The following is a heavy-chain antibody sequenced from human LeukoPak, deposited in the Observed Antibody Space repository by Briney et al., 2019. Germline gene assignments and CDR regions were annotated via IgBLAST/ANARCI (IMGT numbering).Heavy chain of an antibody. CDR1: GGSISSYY. CDR2: IYYSGST. Sequence: SETLSLTCTVSGGSISSYYWSWIRQPPGKGLEWIGYIYYSGSTNYNPSLKSRVTISVDTSKNQFSLKLSSVTAADTAVYYCARHKGPAAAADGDYFDYWGQGTLVTVSS. V-gene: IGHV4-59*08. CDR3: ARHKGPAAAADGDYFDY. J-gene: IGHJ4*02. D-gene: IGHD6-13*01.